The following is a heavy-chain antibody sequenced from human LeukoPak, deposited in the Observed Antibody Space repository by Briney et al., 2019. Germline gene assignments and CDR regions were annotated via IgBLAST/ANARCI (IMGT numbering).Heavy chain of an antibody. V-gene: IGHV4-39*01. Sequence: PSETLSLTCTVSGGSIISSDYYWGWIRQPPGKGLEWIGSIYYSGGTNYNASLKSRVTISVDTSRKQFSLKLSSVTAADTAVYFCAGGDGGGWRGWAASDIWGQGTMVTVSS. CDR1: GGSIISSDYY. D-gene: IGHD5-24*01. CDR2: IYYSGGT. J-gene: IGHJ3*02. CDR3: AGGDGGGWRGWAASDI.